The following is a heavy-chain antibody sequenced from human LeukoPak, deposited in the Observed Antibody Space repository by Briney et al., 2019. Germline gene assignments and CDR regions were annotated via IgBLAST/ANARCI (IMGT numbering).Heavy chain of an antibody. CDR1: GFSFSSYW. J-gene: IGHJ4*02. Sequence: GGSLRLSCAASGFSFSSYWMSWVRQAPGKGLEWVSNIKQDGSDRYYVDSVKGRFTISRDNAENSLYLQMSSLRADDTAVYYCARGGWYYFDNWGQGTLVTVSS. CDR3: ARGGWYYFDN. CDR2: IKQDGSDR. V-gene: IGHV3-7*01.